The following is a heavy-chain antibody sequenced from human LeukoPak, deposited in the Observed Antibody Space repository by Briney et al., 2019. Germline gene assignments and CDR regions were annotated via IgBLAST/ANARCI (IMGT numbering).Heavy chain of an antibody. V-gene: IGHV4-59*01. CDR2: IYYSGST. D-gene: IGHD5-12*01. CDR3: AGIPGYSGYDSHYYYYYYMDV. J-gene: IGHJ6*03. CDR1: GGSISSYY. Sequence: SETLSLTCTVSGGSISSYYWSWIRQPPGKGLEWIGYIYYSGSTNYNPSLKSRVTISVDTSKNQFSLKLSSVTAADTAVYYCAGIPGYSGYDSHYYYYYYMDVWGKGTTVTVSS.